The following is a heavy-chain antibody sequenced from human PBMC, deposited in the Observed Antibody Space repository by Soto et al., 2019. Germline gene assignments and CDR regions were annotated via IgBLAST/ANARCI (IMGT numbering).Heavy chain of an antibody. CDR1: GGSFSGYY. CDR2: INHSGST. Sequence: SETLSLTCAVYGGSFSGYYWSWIRQPPGKGLEWIGEINHSGSTNYNPSLKSRVTISVDTSKNQFSLKLSSVTAADTAVYYCASRGSPGYCSGGSCHNFDYWGQGTLVTVSS. D-gene: IGHD2-15*01. J-gene: IGHJ4*02. V-gene: IGHV4-34*01. CDR3: ASRGSPGYCSGGSCHNFDY.